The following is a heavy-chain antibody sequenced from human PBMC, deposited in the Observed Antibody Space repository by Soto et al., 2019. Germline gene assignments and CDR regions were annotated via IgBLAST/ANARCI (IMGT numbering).Heavy chain of an antibody. V-gene: IGHV4-31*03. CDR2: IYYSGST. D-gene: IGHD2-21*01. CDR1: GDSISSGGYY. Sequence: SETLSLTCTVSGDSISSGGYYWSWIRQHPGKGLEWIGYIYYSGSTYHNPSLKSRVTISVDTSKNQLSLKLSSVTAADTAVYYCAASCVGCGGFNYYGMDVWGQGTKVTVSS. CDR3: AASCVGCGGFNYYGMDV. J-gene: IGHJ6*02.